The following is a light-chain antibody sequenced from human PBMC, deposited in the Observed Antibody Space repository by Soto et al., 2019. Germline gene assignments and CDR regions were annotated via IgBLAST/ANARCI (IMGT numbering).Light chain of an antibody. V-gene: IGKV3-15*01. CDR3: QQYNNWPPCT. CDR2: GAS. Sequence: EIVMTQSPATLSVSPGERATLSCRASQSVSNNLAWYQQKPGQAPRLLLYGASTRATGIPARFSGSWSGTEFTLTISSLQSEDFAVYYCQQYNNWPPCTFGQGTKVEIK. J-gene: IGKJ2*02. CDR1: QSVSNN.